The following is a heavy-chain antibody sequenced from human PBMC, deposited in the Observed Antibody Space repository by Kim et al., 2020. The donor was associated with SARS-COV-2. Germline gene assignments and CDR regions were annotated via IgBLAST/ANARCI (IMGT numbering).Heavy chain of an antibody. CDR3: TRDALRRGARGEGLVY. CDR1: GFTFGDYA. J-gene: IGHJ4*02. V-gene: IGHV3-49*03. Sequence: GGSLRLSCTASGFTFGDYAMSWFRQAPGKGLEWVGFIRSKAYGGTTEYAASVKGRFTISRDDSKSIAYLQMNSLKTEDTAGYYCTRDALRRGARGEGLVYWGQGTLVTVSS. D-gene: IGHD1-26*01. CDR2: IRSKAYGGTT.